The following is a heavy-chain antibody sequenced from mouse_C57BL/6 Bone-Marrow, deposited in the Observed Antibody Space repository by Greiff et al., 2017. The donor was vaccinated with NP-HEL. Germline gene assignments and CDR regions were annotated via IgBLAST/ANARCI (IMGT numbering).Heavy chain of an antibody. J-gene: IGHJ2*01. CDR3: ARRGYDYFDY. CDR2: INPSSGYT. D-gene: IGHD2-2*01. Sequence: VQLQQSGAELARPGASVKMSCKASGYTFTSYTMHWVKKRPGQGLEWIGYINPSSGYTKYNQKFKDKATLTADKSSSTADMQLSSLTSEDSAVYYCARRGYDYFDYWGQGTTLTVSS. V-gene: IGHV1-4*01. CDR1: GYTFTSYT.